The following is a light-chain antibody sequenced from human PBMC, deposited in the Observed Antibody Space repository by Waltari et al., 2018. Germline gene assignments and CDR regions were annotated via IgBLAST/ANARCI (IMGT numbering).Light chain of an antibody. CDR1: SPRRFH. CDR2: GES. Sequence: SSELTQDPAVSVALGQTVRITCQGDSPRRFHPSGFQKKPGQTPAVVVYGESNRPSGIPDRFSGSRSGNTVSLTITGVQAEDEADYYCNSRDSSGDRLVFGGGTKLTVL. J-gene: IGLJ2*01. CDR3: NSRDSSGDRLV. V-gene: IGLV3-19*01.